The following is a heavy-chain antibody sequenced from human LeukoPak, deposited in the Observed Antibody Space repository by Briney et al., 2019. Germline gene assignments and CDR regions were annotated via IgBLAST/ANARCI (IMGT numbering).Heavy chain of an antibody. CDR2: IYYSGSS. Sequence: SETLSLACTVSGDSFSSSSYNWGWIRQPPRKGLAWIGSIYYSGSSYYNPSLKRRVTISVDTSKDQFSLRLSSVTAADTAVYYCARHRIVAAGLYYFDYWGQGTLVTVSS. V-gene: IGHV4-39*01. CDR3: ARHRIVAAGLYYFDY. CDR1: GDSFSSSSYN. J-gene: IGHJ4*02. D-gene: IGHD6-13*01.